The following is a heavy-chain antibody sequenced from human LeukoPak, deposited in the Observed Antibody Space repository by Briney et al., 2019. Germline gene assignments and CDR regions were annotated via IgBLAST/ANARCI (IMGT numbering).Heavy chain of an antibody. CDR1: GGSFSGYY. Sequence: SETLSLTCAVYGGSFSGYYWSWIRQPPGKGLEWIGEINHSGSTNYNPSLKSRVTISVGTSKNQFSLRLSSVTAADTAVYYCARMEDFWSGSSAFDIWGQGTMVTVSS. CDR2: INHSGST. J-gene: IGHJ3*02. D-gene: IGHD3-3*01. V-gene: IGHV4-34*01. CDR3: ARMEDFWSGSSAFDI.